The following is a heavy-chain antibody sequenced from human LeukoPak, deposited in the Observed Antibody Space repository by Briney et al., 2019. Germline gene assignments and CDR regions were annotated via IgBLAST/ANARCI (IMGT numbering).Heavy chain of an antibody. D-gene: IGHD6-13*01. Sequence: GGSLRLSCAASGFTFSKYELNWVRQAPGQGLGWVSYVSSRGTTIYYADSVKGRFTISRDNAKTSLYLQMNSLRVEDTAVYYCARAWTGRAEIPEDAFDMWGQGTMVTVSS. V-gene: IGHV3-48*03. CDR2: VSSRGTTI. J-gene: IGHJ3*02. CDR1: GFTFSKYE. CDR3: ARAWTGRAEIPEDAFDM.